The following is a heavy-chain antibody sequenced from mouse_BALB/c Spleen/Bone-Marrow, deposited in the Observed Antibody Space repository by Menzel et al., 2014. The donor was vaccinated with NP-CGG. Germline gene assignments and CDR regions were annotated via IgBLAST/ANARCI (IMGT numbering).Heavy chain of an antibody. J-gene: IGHJ4*01. Sequence: EVNVVESGGGLVQPGGSRKLSCAASGSTFSSFGMHWVRQAPEKGLEWVAYISSGSSTIYYADTVKGRFTISRDNPKNTLFLQMTSLRSEDTAMYYCARSDGNYNYAMDYWGQGTSVTVSS. V-gene: IGHV5-17*02. CDR2: ISSGSSTI. CDR3: ARSDGNYNYAMDY. CDR1: GSTFSSFG. D-gene: IGHD2-1*01.